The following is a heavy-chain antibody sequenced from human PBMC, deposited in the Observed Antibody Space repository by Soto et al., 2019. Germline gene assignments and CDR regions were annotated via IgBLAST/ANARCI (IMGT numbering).Heavy chain of an antibody. CDR1: GFTFSNYA. Sequence: PGGSLGLSCAASGFTFSNYAMSWVRQAPGKGLEWVSLISNTGGGTYYADSVKGRFTISRDNSKNTLYLQMNSLRAEDTAVYYCGRVWYGGNTYYFDYRGQGARVTVAS. J-gene: IGHJ4*02. CDR3: GRVWYGGNTYYFDY. D-gene: IGHD2-15*01. V-gene: IGHV3-23*01. CDR2: ISNTGGGT.